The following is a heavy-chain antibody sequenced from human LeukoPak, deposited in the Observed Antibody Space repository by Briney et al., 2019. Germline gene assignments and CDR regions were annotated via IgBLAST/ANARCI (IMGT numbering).Heavy chain of an antibody. CDR2: INWNSDSI. CDR3: AINGGGDSGYGNFDY. CDR1: GFTFADYA. J-gene: IGHJ4*02. V-gene: IGHV3-9*01. D-gene: IGHD5-12*01. Sequence: GGSLRLSCAVSGFTFADYAMHWVRHVPGKGLEWVSGINWNSDSIGYADSVKGRFTTSRDNAKNSLYLQMNSLRAEDTAFYYCAINGGGDSGYGNFDYWGQGTLVTVSS.